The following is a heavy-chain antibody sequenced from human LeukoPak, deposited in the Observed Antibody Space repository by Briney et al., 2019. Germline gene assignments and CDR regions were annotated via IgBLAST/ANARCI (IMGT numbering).Heavy chain of an antibody. V-gene: IGHV3-7*05. CDR1: GFTFSSYW. J-gene: IGHJ6*02. CDR3: AKDMTTGGYYGMDV. Sequence: PGGSLRLSCAASGFTFSSYWMTWVRQAPGKGLEWVANIKQDGSEKYYVDSVKGRFTISRDNAKNSVYLQMNSLRAEDTAVYYCAKDMTTGGYYGMDVWGQGTTVTVSS. D-gene: IGHD1-14*01. CDR2: IKQDGSEK.